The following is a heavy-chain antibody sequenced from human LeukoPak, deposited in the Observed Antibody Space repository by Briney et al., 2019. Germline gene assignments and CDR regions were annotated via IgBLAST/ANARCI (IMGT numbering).Heavy chain of an antibody. V-gene: IGHV4-61*02. CDR1: GGSISSGSYY. CDR2: IYTSGST. CDR3: ARGPSGSGGYSFDY. D-gene: IGHD5-12*01. J-gene: IGHJ4*02. Sequence: KASETLSLTCTVSGGSISSGSYYWSWIRQPAGKGLEWIGRIYTSGSTNYNPSLKSRVTMSIDTSKNQFSLKLSSVTAADTAVYYCARGPSGSGGYSFDYWGQGTLFTVSS.